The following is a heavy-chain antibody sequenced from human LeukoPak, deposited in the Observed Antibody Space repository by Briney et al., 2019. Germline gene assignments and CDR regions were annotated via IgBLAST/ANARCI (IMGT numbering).Heavy chain of an antibody. J-gene: IGHJ3*02. CDR2: IYYSGST. D-gene: IGHD3-9*01. CDR1: GDSISSYY. V-gene: IGHV4-59*01. CDR3: AVNYDILTGYSDAFDI. Sequence: SETLSLTCTVSGDSISSYYWSWIRQPPGKGLEWIGYIYYSGSTNYNPSLKSRVTISVDTSKNQFSLKLSSVTAADTAVYYCAVNYDILTGYSDAFDIWGQGTMVTVSS.